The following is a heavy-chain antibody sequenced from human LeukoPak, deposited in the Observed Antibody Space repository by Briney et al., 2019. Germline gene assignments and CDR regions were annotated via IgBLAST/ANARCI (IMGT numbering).Heavy chain of an antibody. V-gene: IGHV4-4*07. CDR1: GGSISSYY. D-gene: IGHD2-8*01. CDR2: IYTSGST. Sequence: PSETLSLTCTVSGGSISSYYWSWIRQPAGKGLEWIGRIYTSGSTNYNPSLTSRVTMSVDTSKIQFSLKLSSVTAADTAVYYCARVAKGCTNGVCYTEWFDPWGQGTLVTVSS. CDR3: ARVAKGCTNGVCYTEWFDP. J-gene: IGHJ5*02.